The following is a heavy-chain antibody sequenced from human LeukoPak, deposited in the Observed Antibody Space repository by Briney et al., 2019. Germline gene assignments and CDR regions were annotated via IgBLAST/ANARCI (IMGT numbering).Heavy chain of an antibody. CDR1: GDSISSSDW. CDR3: ARRRGYYDSSGNNWFDP. Sequence: SETLSLTCDVSGDSISSSDWWSWVRQPPGKGLEWIGKVFHTGTTNYNPSLKSRATISVDMPKNQLSLKVTSVTAADTAVYYCARRRGYYDSSGNNWFDPWGQGTLVTVSS. J-gene: IGHJ5*02. CDR2: VFHTGTT. V-gene: IGHV4-4*02. D-gene: IGHD3-22*01.